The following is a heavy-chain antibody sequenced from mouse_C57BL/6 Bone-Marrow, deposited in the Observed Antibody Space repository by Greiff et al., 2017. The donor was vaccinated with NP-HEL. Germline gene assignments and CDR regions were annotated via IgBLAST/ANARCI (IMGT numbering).Heavy chain of an antibody. D-gene: IGHD4-1*01. CDR1: GYTFTSYD. V-gene: IGHV1-85*01. CDR3: ATDWEAY. Sequence: VQLQQSGPELVKPGASVKLSCKASGYTFTSYDINWVKQRPGQGLEWIGWIYPGDGSTKYNEKFKGKATLTVDTSSSTAYMELHSLTSEDSAVYFGATDWEAYWGQGTLVTVSA. CDR2: IYPGDGST. J-gene: IGHJ3*01.